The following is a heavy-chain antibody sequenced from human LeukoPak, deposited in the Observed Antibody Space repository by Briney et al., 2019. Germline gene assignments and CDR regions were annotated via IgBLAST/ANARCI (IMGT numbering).Heavy chain of an antibody. CDR2: INHSGST. V-gene: IGHV4-34*01. Sequence: SETLSLTCAVYGGSFSGYYWSWIRQPPGKGLVWIGEINHSGSTNYNPSLKSRVTISVDTSKNQFSLKLSSVTAADTAVYYCALLGYCSSTSCRFDYWGQGTLVTVSS. CDR1: GGSFSGYY. D-gene: IGHD2-2*01. J-gene: IGHJ4*02. CDR3: ALLGYCSSTSCRFDY.